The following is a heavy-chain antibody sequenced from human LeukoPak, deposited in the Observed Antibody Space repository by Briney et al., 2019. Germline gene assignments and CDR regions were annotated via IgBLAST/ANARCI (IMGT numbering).Heavy chain of an antibody. J-gene: IGHJ4*02. Sequence: GSLRLSCAASGFTFSSYAMSWVRQPPGKGLEWIGSIYYSGNTYYNASLKSRVTISVDTSKNQFSLKLSSVTAADTAVYYCARHASWGATHFDYWGQGTLVTVSS. V-gene: IGHV4-39*01. D-gene: IGHD1-26*01. CDR1: GFTFSSYA. CDR3: ARHASWGATHFDY. CDR2: IYYSGNT.